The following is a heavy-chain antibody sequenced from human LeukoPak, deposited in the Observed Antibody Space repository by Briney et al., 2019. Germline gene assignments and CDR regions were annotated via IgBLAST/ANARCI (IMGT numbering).Heavy chain of an antibody. Sequence: SQTLSLTCAVSGGSISSGGYSWSWIRQPPGKGLEWIGNIYHSGNTYYNPSLNSRVTISVDRSNNQFSLKLSSVTAADTAVYYCARAYDYVWGSYRYGAFDIWGQGTMVTVSS. CDR1: GGSISSGGYS. D-gene: IGHD3-16*02. CDR2: IYHSGNT. J-gene: IGHJ3*02. V-gene: IGHV4-30-2*01. CDR3: ARAYDYVWGSYRYGAFDI.